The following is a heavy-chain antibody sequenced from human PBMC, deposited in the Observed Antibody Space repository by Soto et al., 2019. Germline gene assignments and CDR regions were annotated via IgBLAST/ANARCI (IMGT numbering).Heavy chain of an antibody. J-gene: IGHJ6*02. Sequence: PGGSLRLSCAASGFTFSSYAVSWVRQAPGKGLEWVSAISGSGGSTYYADSVKGRFTISRDNSKNTLYLQMNSLRAEDTAVYYCANAEGDFWSGYYYYGMDVWGQGTTVTVSS. CDR2: ISGSGGST. V-gene: IGHV3-23*01. D-gene: IGHD3-3*01. CDR1: GFTFSSYA. CDR3: ANAEGDFWSGYYYYGMDV.